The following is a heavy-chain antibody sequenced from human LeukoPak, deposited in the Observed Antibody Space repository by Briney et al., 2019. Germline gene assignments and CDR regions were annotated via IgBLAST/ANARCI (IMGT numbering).Heavy chain of an antibody. CDR1: GFTFSDYY. Sequence: GGSLRLSCAVSGFTFSDYYMNWIRQAPGKGLEWVSAISGSGGSTYYADSVKGRFTISRDNSKNTLYLQMNSLRAEDTAVYYCAKVDYSSSWYKPDYWGQGTLVTVSS. V-gene: IGHV3-23*01. D-gene: IGHD6-13*01. J-gene: IGHJ4*02. CDR2: ISGSGGST. CDR3: AKVDYSSSWYKPDY.